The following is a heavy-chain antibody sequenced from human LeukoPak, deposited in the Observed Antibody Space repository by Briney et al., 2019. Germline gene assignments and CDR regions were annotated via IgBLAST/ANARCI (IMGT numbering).Heavy chain of an antibody. Sequence: SETLSLTCTVSVGSITSNHYWGWIRQPPGTGLEWIGSVHYTLSSYYNPSLKSRVTISVDTSRNQFSLRLTPVTAADTAVYYCASHLIYYDILTGYYTGFDYWGQGTLVTVSS. D-gene: IGHD3-9*01. CDR2: VHYTLSS. J-gene: IGHJ4*02. CDR1: VGSITSNHY. V-gene: IGHV4-39*01. CDR3: ASHLIYYDILTGYYTGFDY.